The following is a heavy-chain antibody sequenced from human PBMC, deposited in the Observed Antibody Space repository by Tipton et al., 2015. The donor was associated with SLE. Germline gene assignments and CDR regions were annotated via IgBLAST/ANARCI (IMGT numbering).Heavy chain of an antibody. J-gene: IGHJ6*03. CDR2: SNPSGST. V-gene: IGHV4-4*08. CDR3: ARDRGYYYYYMDV. D-gene: IGHD3-10*01. CDR1: ADSMTSHY. Sequence: TLSLTCTVSADSMTSHYWSWIRQSPGKGLEWIGESNPSGSTNYNPSLKSRVTISVDTSKNQFSLKLSSVTAADTAVYYCARDRGYYYYYMDVWGKGTTVTVSS.